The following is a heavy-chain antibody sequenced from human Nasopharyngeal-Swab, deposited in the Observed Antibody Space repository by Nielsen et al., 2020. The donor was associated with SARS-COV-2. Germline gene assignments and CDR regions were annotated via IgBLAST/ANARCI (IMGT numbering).Heavy chain of an antibody. CDR2: ISAYNGDR. V-gene: IGHV1-18*01. CDR3: ARNGGYYGMDV. J-gene: IGHJ6*04. D-gene: IGHD2-8*01. CDR1: GYSFSTYG. Sequence: ASVNVSCKASGYSFSTYGISWVRQAPGQGLEWMGWISAYNGDRNYAQKFQGRVTMTSDKSTSTAHMELRRLRSDDTALYYCARNGGYYGMDVWGKGTTVTVSS.